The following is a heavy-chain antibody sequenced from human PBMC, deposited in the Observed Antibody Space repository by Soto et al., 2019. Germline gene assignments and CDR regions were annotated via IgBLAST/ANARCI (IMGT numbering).Heavy chain of an antibody. D-gene: IGHD7-27*01. J-gene: IGHJ3*02. Sequence: PGGSLRLSCAASGFTFSSYAMSWVRQAPGKGLEWVSAISGSGGSTYYADSVKGRFTISRDNSKNTLYLQMNSLRAEDTAVYYCAKDGFANFPGLDAFDIWGQGTMVTVSS. CDR1: GFTFSSYA. CDR3: AKDGFANFPGLDAFDI. V-gene: IGHV3-23*01. CDR2: ISGSGGST.